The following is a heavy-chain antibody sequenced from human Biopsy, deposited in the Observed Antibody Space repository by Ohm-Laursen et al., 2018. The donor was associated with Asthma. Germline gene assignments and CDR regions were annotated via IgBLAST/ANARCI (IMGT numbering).Heavy chain of an antibody. CDR1: GFAVSRDH. J-gene: IGHJ4*02. CDR3: AGGDSSGWSHYYFDY. V-gene: IGHV3-53*01. D-gene: IGHD6-19*01. CDR2: IYSGGTS. Sequence: GSLRLSCSASGFAVSRDHMFWVRQAPGKGLEWVSVIYSGGTSHTADSVRGRFTISRDYSKSTLYLQMHSLRAEDTAVYYCAGGDSSGWSHYYFDYWGQGTLVTVSS.